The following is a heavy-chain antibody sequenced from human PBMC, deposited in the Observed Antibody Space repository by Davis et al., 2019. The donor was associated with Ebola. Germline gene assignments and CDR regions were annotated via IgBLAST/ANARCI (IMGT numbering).Heavy chain of an antibody. V-gene: IGHV3-33*01. Sequence: PGGSLRLSCAASGFTFSSYGMHWVPQAPGKGREWVAVIWYDGSNKYYADSVKGRFTISRDNSKNTLYLQMNSLRAEDTAVYYCARGPYEYIWGSPTGDAFDIWGQGTMVTVSS. CDR2: IWYDGSNK. J-gene: IGHJ3*02. CDR1: GFTFSSYG. D-gene: IGHD3-16*01. CDR3: ARGPYEYIWGSPTGDAFDI.